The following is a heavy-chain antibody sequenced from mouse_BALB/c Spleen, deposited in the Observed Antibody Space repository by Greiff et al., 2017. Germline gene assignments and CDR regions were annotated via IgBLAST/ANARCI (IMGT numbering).Heavy chain of an antibody. CDR1: GFTFSDYY. Sequence: EVKLMESGGGLVKPGGSLKLSCAASGFTFSDYYMYWVRQTPEKRLEWVATISDGGSYTYYPDSVTGRFTITRDNAKNALYLQMSGLKSEDTAMYYGAIQRTGTDYWGQGTTLTVSS. CDR3: AIQRTGTDY. V-gene: IGHV5-4*02. J-gene: IGHJ2*01. D-gene: IGHD4-1*01. CDR2: ISDGGSYT.